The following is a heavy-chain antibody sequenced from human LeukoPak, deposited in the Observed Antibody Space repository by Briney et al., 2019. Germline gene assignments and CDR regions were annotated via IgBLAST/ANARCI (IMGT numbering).Heavy chain of an antibody. CDR1: GGSFSGYY. CDR2: INDSGST. J-gene: IGHJ4*02. Sequence: SETLSLTCAVYGGSFSGYYWSWIRQPPGEGLEWIGEINDSGSTNYNPSLKSRVTISVDTSKNQYSLKRSSVTAADTAVYYCARGLYHGYWGQGTLVTVSS. D-gene: IGHD2-2*01. V-gene: IGHV4-34*01. CDR3: ARGLYHGY.